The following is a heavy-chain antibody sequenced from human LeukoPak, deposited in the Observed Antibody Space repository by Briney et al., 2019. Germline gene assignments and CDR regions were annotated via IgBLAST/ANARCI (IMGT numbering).Heavy chain of an antibody. Sequence: GGSLRLSCAASGFTFSSYSMNWVRQAPGKGLEWVSYISSSSSTIYYADSVKGRFTISRDNAKNSLYLQMNSLRDEDTAVYYCARASSPYYDFWSGYYHYYGMDVWGQGTTVTVSS. V-gene: IGHV3-48*02. CDR2: ISSSSSTI. CDR1: GFTFSSYS. CDR3: ARASSPYYDFWSGYYHYYGMDV. D-gene: IGHD3-3*01. J-gene: IGHJ6*02.